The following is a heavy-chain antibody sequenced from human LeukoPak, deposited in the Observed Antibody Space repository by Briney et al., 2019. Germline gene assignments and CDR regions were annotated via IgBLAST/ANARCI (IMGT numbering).Heavy chain of an antibody. V-gene: IGHV3-30-3*02. CDR1: GFTFSSYA. J-gene: IGHJ4*02. CDR3: AKLAAAGTNFGDY. CDR2: ISYDGSNK. D-gene: IGHD6-13*01. Sequence: GGSLRLSCAASGFTFSSYAMHRVRQAPGKGLEWVAVISYDGSNKYYADSVKGRFTISRDNSKNTLYLQMNSLRAEDTAVYYCAKLAAAGTNFGDYWGQGTLVTVSS.